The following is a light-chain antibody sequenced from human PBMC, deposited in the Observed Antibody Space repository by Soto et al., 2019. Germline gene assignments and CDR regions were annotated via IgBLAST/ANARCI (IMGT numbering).Light chain of an antibody. CDR2: EVS. CDR3: SSYTSSATLV. J-gene: IGLJ3*02. V-gene: IGLV2-14*01. Sequence: QSALTQPASVSGSPGQSITLSCSGATSDIGTYNYVSWYQHHPGKVPKVIIYEVSNRPSGVSNRFSGSKSGNTASLTISGLQAEDEADYYCSSYTSSATLVFGGGTKVTVL. CDR1: TSDIGTYNY.